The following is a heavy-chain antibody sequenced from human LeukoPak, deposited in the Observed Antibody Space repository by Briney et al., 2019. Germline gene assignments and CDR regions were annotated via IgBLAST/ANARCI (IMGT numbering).Heavy chain of an antibody. V-gene: IGHV3-11*01. Sequence: GGSLRLSCAASGFTFSDYYMSWIRQAPGKGLEWVSYISSSGSTIYYADSVKGRFTISRDNAKNSLYLQMNSLRAEDTAVYYCAKDAHSSSAPYYYYYMDVWGKGTTVTVSS. D-gene: IGHD6-6*01. CDR2: ISSSGSTI. CDR1: GFTFSDYY. J-gene: IGHJ6*03. CDR3: AKDAHSSSAPYYYYYMDV.